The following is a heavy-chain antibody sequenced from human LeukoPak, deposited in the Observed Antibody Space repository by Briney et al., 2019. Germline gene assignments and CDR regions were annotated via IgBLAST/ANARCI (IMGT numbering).Heavy chain of an antibody. Sequence: GASVKVSCKASGYTFTSYGVSWVRQAPGQGLEWMGWILAYNGNTKYAQRLQGRVTMTTDTSTSTAYMELSSLRSEDTAVYYCARVDTAMVIDYWGQGTLVTVSS. J-gene: IGHJ4*02. CDR2: ILAYNGNT. D-gene: IGHD5-18*01. CDR1: GYTFTSYG. CDR3: ARVDTAMVIDY. V-gene: IGHV1-18*01.